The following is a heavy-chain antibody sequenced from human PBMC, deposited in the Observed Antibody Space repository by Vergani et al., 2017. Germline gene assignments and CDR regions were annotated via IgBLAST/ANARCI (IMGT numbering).Heavy chain of an antibody. J-gene: IGHJ5*02. Sequence: QVQLVQSGAEVKKPGSSVKVSCKASGGTFSSYAISWVRQAPGQGLEWMGGNIPIFGTANYAQKFQGRVTITADESTSTAYMELSSLRSEDTAVYYCAREGVGYCSGGSCNWFDPWGQGTLVTVSS. CDR3: AREGVGYCSGGSCNWFDP. V-gene: IGHV1-69*12. CDR1: GGTFSSYA. D-gene: IGHD2-15*01. CDR2: NIPIFGTA.